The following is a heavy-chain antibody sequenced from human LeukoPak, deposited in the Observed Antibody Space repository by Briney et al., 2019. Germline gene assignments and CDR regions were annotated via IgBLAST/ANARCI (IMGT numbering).Heavy chain of an antibody. CDR1: GGSFSGYY. J-gene: IGHJ4*02. Sequence: SETLSLTCAFSGGSFSGYYWSWIRQPPGKGLEWIGEVLRSGSTNYNPSLKSRVTMSIDTSKNQFSLKLNSVTAADTAVYYCATYYDISGYRFDYWGQGTLVTVSS. CDR3: ATYYDISGYRFDY. D-gene: IGHD3-22*01. V-gene: IGHV4-34*12. CDR2: VLRSGST.